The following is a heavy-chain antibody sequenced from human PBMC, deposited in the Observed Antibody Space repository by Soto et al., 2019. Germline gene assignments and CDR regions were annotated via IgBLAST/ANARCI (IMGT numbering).Heavy chain of an antibody. CDR3: ARSSGWYYVDY. V-gene: IGHV1-3*01. CDR2: INAGNGNT. D-gene: IGHD3-22*01. CDR1: GYTFTSYG. J-gene: IGHJ4*02. Sequence: QVQLVQSGAEVKKPGASVKVSCKASGYTFTSYGIHWVRQAPGQRLEWMGWINAGNGNTKYSQKLQGRVTITRDTSASTAYTELSSLRSEDTAVYYCARSSGWYYVDYWGQGTRVTVSS.